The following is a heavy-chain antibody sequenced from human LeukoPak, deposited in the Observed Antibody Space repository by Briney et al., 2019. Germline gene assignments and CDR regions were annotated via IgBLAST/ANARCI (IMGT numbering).Heavy chain of an antibody. V-gene: IGHV4-34*01. Sequence: PSETLSLTCAVYGGSFSGYYWSWIRQPPGKGLEWIGEINHSGSTNYNPSLKSRVTISVDTSKNQFSLKLSSVTAADTAVYYCARGRGYGGSGSYYRGAPYYYMDVWGKGTTVTISS. D-gene: IGHD3-10*01. J-gene: IGHJ6*03. CDR1: GGSFSGYY. CDR3: ARGRGYGGSGSYYRGAPYYYMDV. CDR2: INHSGST.